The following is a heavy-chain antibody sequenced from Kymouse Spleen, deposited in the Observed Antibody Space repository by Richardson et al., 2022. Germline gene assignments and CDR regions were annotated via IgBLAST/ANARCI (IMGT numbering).Heavy chain of an antibody. Sequence: EVQLVESGGGLVQPGRSLRLSCAASGFTFDDYAMHWVRQAPGKGLEWVSGISWNSGSIGYADSVKGRFTISRDNAKNSLYLQMNSLRAEDTALYYCARAGTGTTSFDYWGQGTLVTVSS. V-gene: IGHV3-9*01. CDR1: GFTFDDYA. CDR3: ARAGTGTTSFDY. J-gene: IGHJ4*02. CDR2: ISWNSGSI. D-gene: IGHD1-7*01.